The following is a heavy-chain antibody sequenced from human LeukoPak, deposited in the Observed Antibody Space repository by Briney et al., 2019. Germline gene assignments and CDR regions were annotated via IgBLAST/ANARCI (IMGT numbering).Heavy chain of an antibody. CDR2: ISGSGGGT. D-gene: IGHD1-26*01. Sequence: GGSLRLSCAASGFTFSSYGLHWVRQAPGKGLEWVSLISGSGGGTYYANSVKGWFTISRDNSKNTLYLQMDSLRTEDTAVYYCAKERATTTTFDYWGQGTLITVSS. CDR1: GFTFSSYG. V-gene: IGHV3-23*01. J-gene: IGHJ4*02. CDR3: AKERATTTTFDY.